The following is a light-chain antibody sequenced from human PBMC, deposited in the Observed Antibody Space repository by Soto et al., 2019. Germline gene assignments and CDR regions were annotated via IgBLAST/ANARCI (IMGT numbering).Light chain of an antibody. V-gene: IGKV3-20*01. Sequence: EIVLTQSPGTLSLSPGERATLSCRASQSVPANFLAWYQRKPGQAPRLLIYGALNRAADIPVRFNGSGSGTDFTLSINRLEPEDFAMYFCHQYGRSRFTFGQGTKLEI. J-gene: IGKJ2*01. CDR1: QSVPANF. CDR2: GAL. CDR3: HQYGRSRFT.